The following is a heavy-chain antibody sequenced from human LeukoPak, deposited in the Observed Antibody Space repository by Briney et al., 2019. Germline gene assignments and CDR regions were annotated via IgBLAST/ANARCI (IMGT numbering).Heavy chain of an antibody. D-gene: IGHD5-18*01. CDR3: ATLKRGSIYGYFDF. V-gene: IGHV4-59*11. CDR1: GGSITSHY. Sequence: SETLSLTCTVSGGSITSHYWGWIRQPPGKGLEWIAYVLDSVRTKDNPSLQSRLTLSADTSKNQFSLRLSSVTAADTAVYYCATLKRGSIYGYFDFWGQGIKVTVSS. J-gene: IGHJ4*02. CDR2: VLDSVRT.